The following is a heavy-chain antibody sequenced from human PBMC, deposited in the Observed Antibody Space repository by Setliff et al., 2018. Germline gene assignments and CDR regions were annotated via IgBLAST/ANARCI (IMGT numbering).Heavy chain of an antibody. J-gene: IGHJ3*02. CDR2: IYPGDSDT. V-gene: IGHV5-51*01. CDR3: ARPRDAWYDAFDI. Sequence: GESLKISCKGSGYSFTTYWIGWVRQMPGKGLEWMGIIYPGDSDTRYSPSFQGQVTISADKSISTAYLQWSSLKASDTAMYYCARPRDAWYDAFDIWGQGTMVTVSS. D-gene: IGHD2-15*01. CDR1: GYSFTTYW.